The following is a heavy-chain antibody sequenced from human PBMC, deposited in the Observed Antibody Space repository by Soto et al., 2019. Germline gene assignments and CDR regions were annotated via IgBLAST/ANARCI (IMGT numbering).Heavy chain of an antibody. D-gene: IGHD5-12*01. CDR3: ARGLPRSGYSSYYGMDV. CDR2: INSDGSDT. J-gene: IGHJ6*02. V-gene: IGHV3-74*01. CDR1: GFTFSSYW. Sequence: PGGSLRLSCAVSGFTFSSYWMHWVRQAPGKGLVWVSRINSDGSDTIYADSVKGRFSISRDNAKSTLYLQMNSLRAEDAAVYYCARGLPRSGYSSYYGMDVWGQGTTVTVSS.